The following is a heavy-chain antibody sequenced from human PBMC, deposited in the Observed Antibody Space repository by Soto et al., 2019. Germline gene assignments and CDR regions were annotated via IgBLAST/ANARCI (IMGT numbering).Heavy chain of an antibody. J-gene: IGHJ4*02. Sequence: QVHLVESGGGVVQPGRSLRLTCVASGFTLSNYAMQWVRQAPGKGLEWVAVISHDGSNKYYADSVKGRFTISRDNSKNTLYLQRNSLGAEDTAVYYCARDRQGSSGYYYSDYWGQGTLVTVSS. CDR3: ARDRQGSSGYYYSDY. V-gene: IGHV3-30-3*01. CDR1: GFTLSNYA. CDR2: ISHDGSNK. D-gene: IGHD3-22*01.